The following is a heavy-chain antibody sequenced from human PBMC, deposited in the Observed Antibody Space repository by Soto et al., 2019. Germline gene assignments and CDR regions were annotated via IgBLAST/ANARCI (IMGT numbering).Heavy chain of an antibody. V-gene: IGHV1-69*02. CDR1: GDTFAFYS. D-gene: IGHD3-10*01. CDR2: INPILSMS. Sequence: QVQLVQSGAEVKRPGSSVKVSCKASGDTFAFYSINWVRQAPGLGLEWMGRINPILSMSNYAQRFQGRVTMNADKFTSTAYLVLNSLRSEDTGMYCCATSYGSGYRAFDYWGQGALVTVSS. CDR3: ATSYGSGYRAFDY. J-gene: IGHJ4*02.